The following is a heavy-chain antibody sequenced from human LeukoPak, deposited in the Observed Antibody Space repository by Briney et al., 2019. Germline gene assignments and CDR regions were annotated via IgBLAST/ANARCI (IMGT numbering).Heavy chain of an antibody. D-gene: IGHD3-22*01. Sequence: GGSLRLSSAASGFTFNNYAMNWVRQAPGKGLEWVSGISGSVGSTYLADSVKGRFTISRDNSKNTLYLQMNRLRAEDTAVYFCAKDPLSYYDSSGYRYFDYWGQGTLVTVSS. CDR3: AKDPLSYYDSSGYRYFDY. CDR2: ISGSVGST. CDR1: GFTFNNYA. V-gene: IGHV3-23*01. J-gene: IGHJ4*02.